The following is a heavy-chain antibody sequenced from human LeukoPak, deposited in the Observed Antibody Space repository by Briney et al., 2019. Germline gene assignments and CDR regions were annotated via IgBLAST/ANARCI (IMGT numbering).Heavy chain of an antibody. CDR3: AKGALYSSGSHYYYGMDV. V-gene: IGHV3-33*06. J-gene: IGHJ6*02. D-gene: IGHD6-19*01. CDR1: GFTFSSYG. Sequence: RSLRLSCAASGFTFSSYGMHWVRQAPGKGLEWVAVIWYDGSNKYYADSVKGRFTISRDNSKNTLYLQMNSLRAEDTAVYYCAKGALYSSGSHYYYGMDVWGQGTTVTVSS. CDR2: IWYDGSNK.